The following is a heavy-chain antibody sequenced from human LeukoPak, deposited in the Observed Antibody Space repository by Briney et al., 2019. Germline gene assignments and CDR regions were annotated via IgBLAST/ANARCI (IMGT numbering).Heavy chain of an antibody. J-gene: IGHJ4*02. CDR2: IYYSGST. CDR3: ARHTYYYDSSGYYPPFDY. CDR1: GGSFSGYY. V-gene: IGHV4-39*01. D-gene: IGHD3-22*01. Sequence: KTSETLSLTCAVYGGSFSGYYWGWIRQPPGKGLEWIGSIYYSGSTYYNPSLKSRVTISVDTSKNQFSLKLSSVTAADTAVYYCARHTYYYDSSGYYPPFDYWGQGTLVTVSS.